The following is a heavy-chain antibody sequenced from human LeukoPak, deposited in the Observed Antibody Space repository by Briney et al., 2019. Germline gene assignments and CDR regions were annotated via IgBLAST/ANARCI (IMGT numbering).Heavy chain of an antibody. CDR1: GFTFSSYA. Sequence: GGSLRLSCAASGFTFSSYAMHWVRQAPGKGLEWVAVISYDGSNKYYADSVKGRFTISRDNSKNTLYLQMNSLRAEDTAVYYCARDNDHYMDVWGKGATVTVS. CDR2: ISYDGSNK. D-gene: IGHD1-1*01. J-gene: IGHJ6*03. CDR3: ARDNDHYMDV. V-gene: IGHV3-30*04.